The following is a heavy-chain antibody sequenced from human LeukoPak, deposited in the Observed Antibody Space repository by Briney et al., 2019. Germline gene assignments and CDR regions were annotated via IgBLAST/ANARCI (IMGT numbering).Heavy chain of an antibody. Sequence: GGSLRLSCAASGLTFSNYWMNWVRQAPGKGLEWVANIKQDGSEQYYVDSVKGRFTVSRDNAKNSLFLQMNSLRAEDTAVYYCARVLREWLLFGWFDPWGQGTLVTVSS. CDR3: ARVLREWLLFGWFDP. D-gene: IGHD3-3*01. CDR2: IKQDGSEQ. V-gene: IGHV3-7*03. CDR1: GLTFSNYW. J-gene: IGHJ5*02.